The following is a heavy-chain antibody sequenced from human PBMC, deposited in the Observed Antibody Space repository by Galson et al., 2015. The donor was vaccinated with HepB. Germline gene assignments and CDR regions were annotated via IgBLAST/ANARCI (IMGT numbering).Heavy chain of an antibody. D-gene: IGHD3-9*01. J-gene: IGHJ1*01. Sequence: SLRLSCAASGFTFSSYSMNWVRQAPGKGLEWVSYISSSSSTIYYADSVKGRFTISRDNAKNSLYLQMNSLRDEDTAVYYCARAKLDYDILTGYHYVEYFQHWGQGTLVTVSS. CDR1: GFTFSSYS. CDR3: ARAKLDYDILTGYHYVEYFQH. CDR2: ISSSSSTI. V-gene: IGHV3-48*02.